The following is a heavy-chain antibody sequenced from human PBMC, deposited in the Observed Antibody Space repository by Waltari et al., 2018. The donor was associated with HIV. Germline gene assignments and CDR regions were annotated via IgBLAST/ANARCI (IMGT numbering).Heavy chain of an antibody. J-gene: IGHJ6*02. CDR3: ARVTTVTGDSYFYYGMDV. CDR2: INPNSGGT. V-gene: IGHV1-2*06. Sequence: QVQLVQSGAEVRKPGASVTVSCKASGYTFTGSYLHWVRQAPGQGLEWMGRINPNSGGTNYAQKFQARVTMTRDTSIGAAYMELSSLRPNDTAVYYCARVTTVTGDSYFYYGMDVWGQGTTVTVSS. CDR1: GYTFTGSY. D-gene: IGHD4-17*01.